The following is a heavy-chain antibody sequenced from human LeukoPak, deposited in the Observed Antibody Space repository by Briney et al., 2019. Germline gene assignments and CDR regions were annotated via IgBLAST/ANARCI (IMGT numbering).Heavy chain of an antibody. CDR1: GYSISSGYY. V-gene: IGHV4-38-2*02. CDR3: ARDGLEMATTYYYYYYMDV. CDR2: LYHSGST. D-gene: IGHD5-24*01. J-gene: IGHJ6*03. Sequence: SETLSLTCTVSGYSISSGYYWGWIRQPPGKGLEWIGSLYHSGSTYYNPSLKSRVTISVDTSKNQFSLKLTSVTAADTAVYYCARDGLEMATTYYYYYYMDVWGKGTTVTVSS.